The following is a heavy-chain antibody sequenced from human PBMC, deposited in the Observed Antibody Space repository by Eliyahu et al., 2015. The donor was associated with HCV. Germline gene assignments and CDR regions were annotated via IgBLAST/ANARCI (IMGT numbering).Heavy chain of an antibody. J-gene: IGHJ4*02. CDR2: SITMGTL. CDR1: XXPAAVVVRT. D-gene: IGHD2-8*02. Sequence: QVQLQESGPGLVKPSQXLSLTCPVSXXPAAVVVRTGTGSASSLGRAWSGFATSITMGTLTTTRPSRVEFPYQQTHQKNQFSLTLTSATAADTAVYSCAGGVAARGYFDYWGPGILVTVSS. V-gene: IGHV4-31*03. CDR3: AGGVAARGYFDY.